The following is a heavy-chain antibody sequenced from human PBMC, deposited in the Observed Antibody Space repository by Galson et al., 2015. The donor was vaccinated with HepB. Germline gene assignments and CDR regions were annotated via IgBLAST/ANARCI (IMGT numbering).Heavy chain of an antibody. D-gene: IGHD6-6*01. Sequence: SLRLSCAASGFTFRSYGMHWVRQAPGKGLEWVAVIWYDGSNKYYADSVKGRFTISRDNSKNTLFLQMNSLRAEDTAVYYCARDGSAQLVQDNLWYLDLWGRGTLVTVSS. V-gene: IGHV3-33*01. CDR1: GFTFRSYG. CDR2: IWYDGSNK. J-gene: IGHJ2*01. CDR3: ARDGSAQLVQDNLWYLDL.